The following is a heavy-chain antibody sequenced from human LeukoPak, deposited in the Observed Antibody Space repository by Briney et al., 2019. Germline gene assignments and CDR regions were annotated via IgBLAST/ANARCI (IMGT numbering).Heavy chain of an antibody. D-gene: IGHD6-19*01. J-gene: IGHJ6*02. CDR2: IWYDGSNK. Sequence: GGSLRLSCAASGFTFSSYGMHWVRQAPGKGLEWVAVIWYDGSNKYYADSVKSRFTISRDNSKNTLYLQMNSLRAEDTAVYYCARDGTLGSGWFGYYYGMDVWGQGTTVTVSS. CDR1: GFTFSSYG. CDR3: ARDGTLGSGWFGYYYGMDV. V-gene: IGHV3-33*01.